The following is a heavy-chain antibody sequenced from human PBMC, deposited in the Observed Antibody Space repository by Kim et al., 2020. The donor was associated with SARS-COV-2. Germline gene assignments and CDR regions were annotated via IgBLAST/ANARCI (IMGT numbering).Heavy chain of an antibody. J-gene: IGHJ4*02. Sequence: YADSRPGRFTISRDNTKTALNLEMNSLRAEDTALYYCAKVTTITAPFYDYWGQGTLVTVSS. CDR3: AKVTTITAPFYDY. V-gene: IGHV3-23*01. D-gene: IGHD4-4*01.